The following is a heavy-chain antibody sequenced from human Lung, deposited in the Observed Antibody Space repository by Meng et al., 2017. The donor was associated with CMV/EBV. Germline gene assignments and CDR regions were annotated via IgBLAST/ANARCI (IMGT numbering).Heavy chain of an antibody. J-gene: IGHJ4*02. D-gene: IGHD6-6*01. CDR3: AKQSIAARSDY. V-gene: IGHV4-39*01. CDR1: GGSISSSSYY. Sequence: SETLSLTCTVSGGSISSSSYYWGWIRQPPGKGLEWIGSIYYSGSTYYNPSLKSRVTISVDTSKNQFSLKLSSVTAADTAVYYCAKQSIAARSDYWGQGTLVNVSS. CDR2: IYYSGST.